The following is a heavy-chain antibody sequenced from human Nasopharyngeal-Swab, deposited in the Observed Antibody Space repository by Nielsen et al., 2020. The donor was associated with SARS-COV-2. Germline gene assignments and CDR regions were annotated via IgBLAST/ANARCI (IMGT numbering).Heavy chain of an antibody. CDR2: ISYDGSNK. CDR1: GFTFSSYG. Sequence: GGSLRLSCAASGFTFSSYGMHWVRQAPGKGLEWVAVISYDGSNKYYADSVKGRFTISRDNSKNTLYLQMSSLRAEDTAVYYCAKAQQQWLDRRTLDYWGQGTLVTVSS. CDR3: AKAQQQWLDRRTLDY. J-gene: IGHJ4*02. V-gene: IGHV3-30*18. D-gene: IGHD6-19*01.